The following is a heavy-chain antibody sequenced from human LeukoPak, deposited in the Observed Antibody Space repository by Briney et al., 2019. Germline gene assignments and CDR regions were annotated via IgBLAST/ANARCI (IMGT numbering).Heavy chain of an antibody. CDR1: GFTFDDYA. J-gene: IGHJ4*02. Sequence: AGGSLRLSCAASGFTFDDYAVHWVRQAPGKGLEWVSGISWNSGSIGYADSVKGRFTISRDNAKNSLYLQMNSLRAEDTALYYCAKDLGKGGYSHYYFDYWGQGTLVTVSS. D-gene: IGHD3-22*01. CDR3: AKDLGKGGYSHYYFDY. CDR2: ISWNSGSI. V-gene: IGHV3-9*01.